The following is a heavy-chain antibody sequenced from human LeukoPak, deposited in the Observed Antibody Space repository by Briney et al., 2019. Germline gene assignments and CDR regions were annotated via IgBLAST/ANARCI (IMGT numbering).Heavy chain of an antibody. CDR2: IYYSGST. D-gene: IGHD3-22*01. CDR1: GGSISSYY. Sequence: SETLSLTCTVSGGSISSYYWSWIRKPPGKGLEWIGYIYYSGSTNYNPSLKSRVTISVDTSKNQFSLKLSSVTAADTAVYYCARGWLPPYFDYWGQGTLVTVSS. V-gene: IGHV4-59*12. CDR3: ARGWLPPYFDY. J-gene: IGHJ4*02.